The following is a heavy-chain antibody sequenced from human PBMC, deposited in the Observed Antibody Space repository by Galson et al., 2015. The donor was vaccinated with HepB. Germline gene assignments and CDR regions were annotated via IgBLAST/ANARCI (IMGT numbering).Heavy chain of an antibody. J-gene: IGHJ4*02. CDR1: GGTFSSYA. CDR3: ARGGGWSGYYFFDY. CDR2: ITPILGIA. V-gene: IGHV1-69*04. D-gene: IGHD3-3*01. Sequence: SVKVSCKASGGTFSSYAISWVRQAPGQGLQWMGRITPILGIANYAQNFQGRVTITADKSTSTAYMELSSLRSEDTAVYYCARGGGWSGYYFFDYWGQGTLVTVSS.